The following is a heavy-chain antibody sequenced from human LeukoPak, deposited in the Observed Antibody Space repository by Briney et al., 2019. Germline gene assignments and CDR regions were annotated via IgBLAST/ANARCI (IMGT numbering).Heavy chain of an antibody. Sequence: SETLSLTCTVSGGSISSYYWSWIRQPAGKGLEWIGRICTSGSTNYNPSLKSRVTMSVDTSKNQFSLKLSSVTAADTAVYYCARSIVVVPAAVSPWFDPWGQGTLVTVSS. V-gene: IGHV4-4*07. CDR1: GGSISSYY. D-gene: IGHD2-2*01. CDR2: ICTSGST. J-gene: IGHJ5*02. CDR3: ARSIVVVPAAVSPWFDP.